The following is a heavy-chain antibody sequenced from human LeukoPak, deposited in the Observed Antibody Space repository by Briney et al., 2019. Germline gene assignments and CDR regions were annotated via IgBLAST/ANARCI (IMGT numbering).Heavy chain of an antibody. CDR1: GFTFSTYS. D-gene: IGHD2-15*01. V-gene: IGHV3-21*06. CDR3: VRGGYCSGGTCDHDAFDI. Sequence: PGGSLRLSCAASGFTFSTYSINWVRQAPGKGLEWVSSISSSSSYIYYADSVKGRFTISRDNAKNSLYLQMNSLRAEDTAVYFCVRGGYCSGGTCDHDAFDIWGQGTMVTVSS. CDR2: ISSSSSYI. J-gene: IGHJ3*02.